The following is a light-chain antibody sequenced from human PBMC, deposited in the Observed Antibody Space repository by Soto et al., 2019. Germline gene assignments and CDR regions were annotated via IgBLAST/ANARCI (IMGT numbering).Light chain of an antibody. Sequence: EIVLTQSPGTLSLSPGERATLSCRASQSVSSTYLAWYQQKPGQPPRLLIFGASNRAAGTPDRFSGSGSGTDFTLTISRLEPEDFAVYYCRQYGASPIYTFGQGTKLEIK. CDR2: GAS. J-gene: IGKJ2*01. CDR3: RQYGASPIYT. V-gene: IGKV3-20*01. CDR1: QSVSSTY.